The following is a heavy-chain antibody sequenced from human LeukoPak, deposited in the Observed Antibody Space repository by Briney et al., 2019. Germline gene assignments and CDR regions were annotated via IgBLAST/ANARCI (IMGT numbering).Heavy chain of an antibody. V-gene: IGHV4-39*07. CDR1: GGSISSSSYY. J-gene: IGHJ4*02. CDR2: VYYSGST. CDR3: ARYEAFGGVIVKGFDY. D-gene: IGHD3-16*02. Sequence: SETLSLTCTVSGGSISSSSYYWGWIRQPPGKGLEWIGSVYYSGSTYYNPSLKSRVTISVDTSKNQFSLKLSSVTAADTAVYYCARYEAFGGVIVKGFDYWGQGTLVTVSS.